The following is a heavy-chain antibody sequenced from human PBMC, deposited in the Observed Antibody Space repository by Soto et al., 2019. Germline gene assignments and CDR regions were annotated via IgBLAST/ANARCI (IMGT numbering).Heavy chain of an antibody. V-gene: IGHV4-34*01. D-gene: IGHD5-12*01. Sequence: QVQLEQWGAGLLTPSETVSLTCTVKGGSLTGYYWRWIRQPPGKGLEWIGEVKDGGSTNYSPSLRGRVSISADTSKNHFSLRLNSVTAADTAVYFCARGQEGIVATHWDQGALVTVSS. CDR1: GGSLTGYY. CDR3: ARGQEGIVATH. CDR2: VKDGGST. J-gene: IGHJ4*02.